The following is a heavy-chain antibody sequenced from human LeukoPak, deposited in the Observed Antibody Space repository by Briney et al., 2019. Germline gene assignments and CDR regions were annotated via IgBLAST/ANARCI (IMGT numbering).Heavy chain of an antibody. V-gene: IGHV4-4*07. CDR2: IYTSGST. Sequence: SETLSLTCTVSGGSISSYYWSWIRQPAGQGLEWVGRIYTSGSTNYNPSLKSRVTMSVDTSKNQFSLKLSSVTAADTAVYYCARDYYGSGSYSPHFDYWGQGTLVTVSS. J-gene: IGHJ4*02. CDR1: GGSISSYY. CDR3: ARDYYGSGSYSPHFDY. D-gene: IGHD3-10*01.